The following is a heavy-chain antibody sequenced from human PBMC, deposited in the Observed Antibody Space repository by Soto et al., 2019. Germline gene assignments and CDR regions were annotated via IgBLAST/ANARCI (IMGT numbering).Heavy chain of an antibody. CDR3: ARGSLYSSVWLNWFDT. CDR2: INQGGSET. CDR1: GFAFGSYW. Sequence: TGGSLRLSCGASGFAFGSYWMGWVRQAPVKGLEWVAYINQGGSETYYVDSVRGRFTVSRDNARNSLDLQMNSLRADDTAVYYCARGSLYSSVWLNWFDTWGRGTLVTVSS. J-gene: IGHJ5*02. D-gene: IGHD6-19*01. V-gene: IGHV3-7*03.